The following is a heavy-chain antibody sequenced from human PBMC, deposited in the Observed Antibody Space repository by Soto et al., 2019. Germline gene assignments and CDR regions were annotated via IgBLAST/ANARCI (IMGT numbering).Heavy chain of an antibody. CDR2: IAFDGSDE. V-gene: IGHV3-30*18. CDR1: GFTFSSFG. Sequence: GGSLRLSCVVSGFTFSSFGMHWVRQAPGKGLEWVAVIAFDGSDEYYGDSVKGRFSISRDNSKSTLYLQMNSLRPEDAAVYYCAKVLYSYGSSYFESWGQGTLVTVSS. J-gene: IGHJ4*02. CDR3: AKVLYSYGSSYFES. D-gene: IGHD5-18*01.